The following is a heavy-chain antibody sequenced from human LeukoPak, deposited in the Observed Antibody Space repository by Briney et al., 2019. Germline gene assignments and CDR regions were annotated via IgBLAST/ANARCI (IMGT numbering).Heavy chain of an antibody. CDR3: ASLIAAHYYYYMDV. V-gene: IGHV4-34*01. D-gene: IGHD6-13*01. CDR1: GGSFSGYY. J-gene: IGHJ6*03. CDR2: INHSGST. Sequence: SETLSLTCAVYGGSFSGYYWGWIRQPPGKGLEWIGEINHSGSTNYNPSLKSRVTISVDTSKNQFSLKLSSVTAADTAVYYCASLIAAHYYYYMDVWGKGTTVTVSS.